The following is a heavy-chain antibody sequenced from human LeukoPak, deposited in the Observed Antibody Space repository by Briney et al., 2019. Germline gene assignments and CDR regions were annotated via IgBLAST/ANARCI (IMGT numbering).Heavy chain of an antibody. J-gene: IGHJ6*03. Sequence: SQTLSLTCTVSGGSISSGDYYWSWIRQPPGKGLEWIGYIYYSGSTYYNPSLKSRVTISVDTSKNQFSLKLSSVTAADTAVYYCARGGYGGYYYYMGVWGKGTTVTVSS. D-gene: IGHD5-18*01. CDR2: IYYSGST. CDR1: GGSISSGDYY. V-gene: IGHV4-30-4*08. CDR3: ARGGYGGYYYYMGV.